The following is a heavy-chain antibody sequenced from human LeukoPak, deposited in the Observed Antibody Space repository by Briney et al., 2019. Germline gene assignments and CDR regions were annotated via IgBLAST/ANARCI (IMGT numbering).Heavy chain of an antibody. V-gene: IGHV4-39*07. CDR1: GGSVSSSSYY. J-gene: IGHJ4*02. CDR2: IYYSGST. D-gene: IGHD6-13*01. Sequence: SETLSLTCTVSGGSVSSSSYYWGWIRQPPGKGLEWIGSIYYSGSTYYNPSLKSRVTISVDTSKNQFSLKLSSVTAADTAVYYCARDSSSWYYFDYWGQGTLVTVSS. CDR3: ARDSSSWYYFDY.